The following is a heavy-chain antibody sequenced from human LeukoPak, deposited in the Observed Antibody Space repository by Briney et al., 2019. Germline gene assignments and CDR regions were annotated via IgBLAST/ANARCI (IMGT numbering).Heavy chain of an antibody. J-gene: IGHJ5*02. CDR3: ARHGRVDTTGTNWFDP. Sequence: GESLKISCKGSEYTFTSYWISWVRQMPGKGLECMGRIDPTDSYTSYSPSFQGHVTISADKSISTAYLQWSSLKASDTAMYYCARHGRVDTTGTNWFDPWGQGTLVTVSS. CDR2: IDPTDSYT. CDR1: EYTFTSYW. D-gene: IGHD1-1*01. V-gene: IGHV5-10-1*01.